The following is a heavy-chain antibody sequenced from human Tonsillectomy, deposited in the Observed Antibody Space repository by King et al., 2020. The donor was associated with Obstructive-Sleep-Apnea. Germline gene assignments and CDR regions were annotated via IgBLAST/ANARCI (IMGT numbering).Heavy chain of an antibody. D-gene: IGHD6-13*01. CDR2: RRQDGSEQ. CDR1: VFTFSSYW. V-gene: IGHV3-7*01. J-gene: IGHJ3*02. Sequence: QLVQSGGGLVQPGGSLRLSCAASVFTFSSYWMSWVRQAPGKGLERVANRRQDGSEQYYVDSVKGRFTISRDNAKNSLDLQMNSLRAEDTAVYYCARDLLYSSSGHAFDIWGQGTLVTVSP. CDR3: ARDLLYSSSGHAFDI.